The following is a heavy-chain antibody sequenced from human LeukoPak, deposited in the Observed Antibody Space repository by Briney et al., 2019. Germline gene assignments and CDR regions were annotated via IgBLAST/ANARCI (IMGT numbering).Heavy chain of an antibody. J-gene: IGHJ6*03. CDR1: GGSISSSSYY. Sequence: PSQTLSLTCTVSGGSISSSSYYWGWIRQPPGKGLEWIGSIYYSGSTYYNPSLKSRVTISVDTSKNQFSLKLSSVTAADTAVYYCARVPKQQLVPSGYMDVWGKGTTVTISS. CDR2: IYYSGST. D-gene: IGHD6-13*01. V-gene: IGHV4-39*07. CDR3: ARVPKQQLVPSGYMDV.